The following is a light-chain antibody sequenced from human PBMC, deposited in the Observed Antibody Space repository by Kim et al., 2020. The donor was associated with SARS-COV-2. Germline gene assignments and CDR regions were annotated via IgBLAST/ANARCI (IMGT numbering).Light chain of an antibody. V-gene: IGLV3-1*01. CDR2: QDS. CDR3: QAWDSSTEV. CDR1: KLGDKY. J-gene: IGLJ3*02. Sequence: ALTQPPSVSVSPGQTASITCSGDKLGDKYACWYQQKPGQSPVLVIYQDSKRPSGIPERFSGSNSGNTATLTISGTQAMDEADYYCQAWDSSTEVFGGGTQLTVL.